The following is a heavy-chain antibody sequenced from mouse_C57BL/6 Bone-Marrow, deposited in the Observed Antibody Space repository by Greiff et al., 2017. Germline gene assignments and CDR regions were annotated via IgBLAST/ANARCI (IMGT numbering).Heavy chain of an antibody. CDR2: IDPSDSYT. Sequence: VQLQQPGAELVMPGASVKLSCKASGYTFTSYWMHWVKQRPGQGLEWIGEIDPSDSYTNYNQKFKGKSTLTVDKSYSTACMQLSSLTSEDSAVYYSARERDYYCSICYFDYWGQGATLTVSS. D-gene: IGHD1-1*01. CDR3: ARERDYYCSICYFDY. V-gene: IGHV1-69*01. J-gene: IGHJ2*01. CDR1: GYTFTSYW.